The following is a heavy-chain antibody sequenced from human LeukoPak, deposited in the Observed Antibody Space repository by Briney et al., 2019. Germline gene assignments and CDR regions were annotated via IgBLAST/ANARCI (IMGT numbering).Heavy chain of an antibody. Sequence: GGSLRLSCATSGFALSSFWMHWVRQPPGRGLVWVSRINSDATNTNYADSVKGRFTISRDNTKNTVYLQMNSLGAEDTAVYYCARGGWGSSVHFDTWGQGALVTVSS. CDR1: GFALSSFW. CDR3: ARGGWGSSVHFDT. CDR2: INSDATNT. V-gene: IGHV3-74*01. D-gene: IGHD3-10*01. J-gene: IGHJ4*02.